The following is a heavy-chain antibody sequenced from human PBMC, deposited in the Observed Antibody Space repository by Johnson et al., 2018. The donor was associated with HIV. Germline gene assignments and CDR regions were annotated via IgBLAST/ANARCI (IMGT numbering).Heavy chain of an antibody. Sequence: VQLVESGGGLVQPGGSLRLSCAASGFTFSSYAMSWVRQAPGKGLEWVSAIGTAGDTYYPGSVKGRFPISRDNSKNTLYLQMNSLRAEDTAVYYCAKDMGGDRNAFDIWGQGTMVTVSS. CDR2: IGTAGDT. CDR3: AKDMGGDRNAFDI. V-gene: IGHV3-23*04. J-gene: IGHJ3*02. CDR1: GFTFSSYA. D-gene: IGHD1-26*01.